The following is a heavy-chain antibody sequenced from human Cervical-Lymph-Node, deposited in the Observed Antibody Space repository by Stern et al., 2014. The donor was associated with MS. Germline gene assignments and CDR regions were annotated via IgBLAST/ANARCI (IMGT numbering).Heavy chain of an antibody. CDR2: SNPYNGAT. CDR3: ARHSSAAIS. Sequence: VQLVESGAAVKKPGASVKVSCTASGYVFTGFYIHWVRQAPGQGLEWMGWSNPYNGATKYSEKFQGRVTMTTDTSTSTAYMDLSSLASDDTALYFCARHSSAAISWGQGTQVSVSS. V-gene: IGHV1-2*02. J-gene: IGHJ4*02. CDR1: GYVFTGFY. D-gene: IGHD2/OR15-2a*01.